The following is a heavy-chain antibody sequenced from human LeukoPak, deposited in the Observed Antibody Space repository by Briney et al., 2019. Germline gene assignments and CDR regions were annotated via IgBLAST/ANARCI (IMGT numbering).Heavy chain of an antibody. Sequence: ASVKVSCKASGYTFTSYYMHWVRQAPGQGLEWMGIINPSGGSTSYAQKFQGRVTMTRDMSTSTVYMELSSLRSEDTAVYYCARDRYCSSTSCFRFDYWGQRTLVTVSS. CDR2: INPSGGST. J-gene: IGHJ4*02. CDR1: GYTFTSYY. CDR3: ARDRYCSSTSCFRFDY. D-gene: IGHD2-2*01. V-gene: IGHV1-46*01.